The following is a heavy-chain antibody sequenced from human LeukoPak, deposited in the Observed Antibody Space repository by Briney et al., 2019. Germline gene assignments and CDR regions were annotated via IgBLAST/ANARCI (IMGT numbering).Heavy chain of an antibody. CDR2: ISSSSSYI. CDR1: GFTFSSYS. V-gene: IGHV3-21*01. J-gene: IGHJ4*02. Sequence: PGGSLRLSCAASGFTFSSYSMNWVRQAPGKGLEWVPSISSSSSYIYYADSVKGRFAFSRNNAKNSLYLQMNNLRAEDPAVYYWASGSGGRLIWFRELTKYFDYWGQGTLVTVSS. D-gene: IGHD3-10*01. CDR3: ASGSGGRLIWFRELTKYFDY.